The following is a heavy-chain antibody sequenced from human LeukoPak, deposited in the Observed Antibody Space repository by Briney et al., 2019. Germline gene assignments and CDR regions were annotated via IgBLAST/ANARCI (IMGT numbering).Heavy chain of an antibody. CDR1: GGTFSSYA. V-gene: IGHV1-69*01. J-gene: IGHJ4*02. Sequence: GASVKVSCKASGGTFSSYAISWVRQAPGQGLEWVGGIIPIFGTANYAQKFQGRVTITADESTSTAYMELSSLRSEDTAVYYCAIGYCSSTSCYGGFDYWGQGTLVAVSS. D-gene: IGHD2-2*01. CDR3: AIGYCSSTSCYGGFDY. CDR2: IIPIFGTA.